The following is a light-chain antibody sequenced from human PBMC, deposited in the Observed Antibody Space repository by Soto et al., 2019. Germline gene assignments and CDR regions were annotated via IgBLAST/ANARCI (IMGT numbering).Light chain of an antibody. CDR1: QSISSY. V-gene: IGKV1-39*01. CDR3: QQSYNMPFT. J-gene: IGKJ2*01. CDR2: AAS. Sequence: DLQMTQSPSSLSASVGDRVTLTCRASQSISSYLNWYQQKPGEAPKVLISAASSLQSGVPSRFSGSGSGTDFTLPISSLQPEDFATYYCQQSYNMPFTFGQGTRLEIK.